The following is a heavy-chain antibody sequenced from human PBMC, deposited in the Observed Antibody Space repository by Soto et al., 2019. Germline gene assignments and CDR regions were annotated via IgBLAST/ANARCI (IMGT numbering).Heavy chain of an antibody. J-gene: IGHJ5*02. CDR2: IIPIFGTA. CDR1: GGTFSSYA. V-gene: IGHV1-69*06. D-gene: IGHD6-13*01. CDR3: ARERQLVTENWFDP. Sequence: SGRVDCQTSGGTFSSYAISWVRKAPGQGLEWMGGIIPIFGTANYAQKFQGRVTITADKSTSTAYMELSSLRAEDTAVYYCARERQLVTENWFDPWGQGTLVTVSS.